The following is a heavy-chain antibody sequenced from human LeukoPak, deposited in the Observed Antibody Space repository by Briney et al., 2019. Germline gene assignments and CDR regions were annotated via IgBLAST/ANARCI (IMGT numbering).Heavy chain of an antibody. CDR3: ARADVLLWFGELSWWFDP. D-gene: IGHD3-10*01. CDR2: IYPGDSDT. Sequence: GESLKISCKGSGYSFSNYWIGWVRQMPGKGLESMGIIYPGDSDTRYSPSFQGQVTFSADKSISTAYLQWSSLKASDTAMYYCARADVLLWFGELSWWFDPWGQGTLVTVSS. J-gene: IGHJ5*02. CDR1: GYSFSNYW. V-gene: IGHV5-51*01.